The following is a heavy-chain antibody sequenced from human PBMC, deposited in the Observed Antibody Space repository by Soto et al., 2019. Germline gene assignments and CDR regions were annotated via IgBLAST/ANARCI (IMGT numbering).Heavy chain of an antibody. CDR1: GFIFSNYA. J-gene: IGHJ4*02. D-gene: IGHD3-9*01. CDR2: ISSDGSNK. V-gene: IGHV3-30-3*01. CDR3: ARALVGLVNFDY. Sequence: GGSLRLSCAASGFIFSNYAMHWVRQAPGKGLEWVAVISSDGSNKYYADSVKGRFTISRDSSKNTVFLQMNSLRSEDTGVYYCARALVGLVNFDYWGQGTLVTVSS.